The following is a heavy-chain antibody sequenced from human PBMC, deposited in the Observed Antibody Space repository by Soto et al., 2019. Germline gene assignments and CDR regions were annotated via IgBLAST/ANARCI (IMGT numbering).Heavy chain of an antibody. CDR3: AKFSAFTNTYTTFYYFDF. D-gene: IGHD3-16*01. J-gene: IGHJ4*02. V-gene: IGHV4-61*08. Sequence: SETLSLTCTVSGGSISSGDYYWSWIRQPPGKGLEWIGHIFYSGSTNYNPSLKSRLTIFLDTSKNQFSLKLRSVTAADTAVYYCAKFSAFTNTYTTFYYFDFWGQGTLVTVSS. CDR2: IFYSGST. CDR1: GGSISSGDYY.